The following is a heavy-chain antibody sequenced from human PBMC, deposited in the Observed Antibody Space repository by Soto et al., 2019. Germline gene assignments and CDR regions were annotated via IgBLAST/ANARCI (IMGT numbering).Heavy chain of an antibody. CDR3: ARVIAHYGDYGRGWFDP. Sequence: PVGSLRLSCAASGFTVSSNYMSWVRQAPGKGLEWVSVIYGGGSTYYADSVKGRFTISRDNSKNTLYLQMNSLRAEDTAVYYCARVIAHYGDYGRGWFDPWGQGTLVTVSS. J-gene: IGHJ5*02. V-gene: IGHV3-66*01. CDR1: GFTVSSNY. D-gene: IGHD4-17*01. CDR2: IYGGGST.